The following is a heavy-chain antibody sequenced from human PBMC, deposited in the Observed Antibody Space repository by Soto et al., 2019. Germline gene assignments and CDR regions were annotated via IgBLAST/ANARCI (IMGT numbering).Heavy chain of an antibody. J-gene: IGHJ5*02. CDR2: IYYSGST. Sequence: SETLSLTCTVSGGSISSGGYYWSWIRQHPGKGLEWIGYIYYSGSTYYNPSLKSRVTISVDTSKNQFSLKLSSVTAADTAVYYCARKSVGHVGYNWFDPWGQGTLVTVS. V-gene: IGHV4-31*03. CDR1: GGSISSGGYY. D-gene: IGHD1-26*01. CDR3: ARKSVGHVGYNWFDP.